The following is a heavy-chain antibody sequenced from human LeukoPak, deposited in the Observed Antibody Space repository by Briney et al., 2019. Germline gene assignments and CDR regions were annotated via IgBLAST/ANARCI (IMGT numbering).Heavy chain of an antibody. J-gene: IGHJ3*02. D-gene: IGHD4-17*01. Sequence: PSQTLSLTCTVSGGSISSGGYYWSWIRQHPGKGLEWIGYIYYSGSTHYNPSLKSRVTISVDTSKNQFSLKLSSVTAADTAVYYCARGTTVTNRGAFDIWGQGTMVTVSS. CDR1: GGSISSGGYY. CDR3: ARGTTVTNRGAFDI. CDR2: IYYSGST. V-gene: IGHV4-31*03.